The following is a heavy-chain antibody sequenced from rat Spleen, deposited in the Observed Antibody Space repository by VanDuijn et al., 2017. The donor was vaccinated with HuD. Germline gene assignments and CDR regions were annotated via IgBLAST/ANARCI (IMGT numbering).Heavy chain of an antibody. Sequence: EVQLVESDGGLVQPGRSLKLSCVASGFTFSSYWMYWVRQAPGKGLEWVASITNTGGSTYYPDSVKGRFTISRDNAKNTLYLQMDNLRSEDTATYYCAKGDNLLLPNWFPYWGQGTLVTVSS. CDR1: GFTFSSYW. CDR3: AKGDNLLLPNWFPY. D-gene: IGHD1-1*01. CDR2: ITNTGGST. J-gene: IGHJ3*01. V-gene: IGHV5-31*01.